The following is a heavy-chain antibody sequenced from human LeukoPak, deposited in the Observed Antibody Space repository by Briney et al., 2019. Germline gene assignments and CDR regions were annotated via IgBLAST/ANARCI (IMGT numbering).Heavy chain of an antibody. V-gene: IGHV3-66*01. Sequence: GGSLRLSCAASEFSVGSNYMTWVRQAPGKGLEWVSLIYSGGSTYYADSVKGRFTISRDNSKNTLYLQMNSLRAEDTALYYCARGDSSGRRYHFDYWGQGTLATVSS. D-gene: IGHD6-19*01. CDR1: EFSVGSNY. J-gene: IGHJ4*02. CDR2: IYSGGST. CDR3: ARGDSSGRRYHFDY.